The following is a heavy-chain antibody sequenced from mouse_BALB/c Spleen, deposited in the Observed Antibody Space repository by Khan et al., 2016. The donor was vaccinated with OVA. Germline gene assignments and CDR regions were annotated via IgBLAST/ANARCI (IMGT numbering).Heavy chain of an antibody. CDR2: IYPGTGST. Sequence: QVQLQQSGAEMVRPGASVKLSCKTSGYIFTSYWIHWVKQRSGQGLEWIARIYPGTGSTYYNEKFTGKATLTADKSSSTAYMQLSSLTSAASAVXVCARWGYDGSSAMDYWGQGTSVTVSS. J-gene: IGHJ4*01. V-gene: IGHV1S132*01. D-gene: IGHD2-3*01. CDR1: GYIFTSYW. CDR3: ARWGYDGSSAMDY.